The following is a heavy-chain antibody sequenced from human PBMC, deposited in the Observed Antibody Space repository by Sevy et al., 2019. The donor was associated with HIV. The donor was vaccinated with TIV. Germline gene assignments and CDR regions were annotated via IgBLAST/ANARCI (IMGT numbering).Heavy chain of an antibody. D-gene: IGHD1-26*01. V-gene: IGHV3-74*03. CDR1: GFTFSSYW. CDR3: ARGGSLGAFDI. Sequence: GGSLRLSCAASGFTFSSYWMHWVRQSPGKGLEWVSRINTDGTITTYADSVKGRFTISRDNAKNTLYMEMNSLRAEDTADYYCARGGSLGAFDIWGRGTLVTVSS. J-gene: IGHJ3*02. CDR2: INTDGTIT.